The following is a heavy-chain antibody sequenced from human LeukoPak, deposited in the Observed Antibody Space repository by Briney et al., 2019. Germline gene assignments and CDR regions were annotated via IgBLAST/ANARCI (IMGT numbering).Heavy chain of an antibody. CDR2: INPNSGDT. CDR3: ARIKPISGSYDY. CDR1: GYTFTDYY. D-gene: IGHD3-22*01. J-gene: IGHJ4*02. V-gene: IGHV1-2*02. Sequence: GASVKVSCKASGYTFTDYYMHWARQAPGQGLEWMGWINPNSGDTNYAQNFQGRVTMTRDTSISTAYMELSTLRSDDTAVYYCARIKPISGSYDYWGQGTLVTVSS.